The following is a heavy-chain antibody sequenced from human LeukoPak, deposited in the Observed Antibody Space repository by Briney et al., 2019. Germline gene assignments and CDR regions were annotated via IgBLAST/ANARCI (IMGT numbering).Heavy chain of an antibody. J-gene: IGHJ5*02. CDR2: IIPILGIA. Sequence: GASVKVSCKASGGTFSSYAISWVRQAPGQGLEWMGRIIPILGIANYAQKFQGRVTITTDESTSTAYMELSSLRSEDTAVYYCARDQVDSSSWYFGRWFDPWGQGTLVTVSS. CDR3: ARDQVDSSSWYFGRWFDP. CDR1: GGTFSSYA. V-gene: IGHV1-69*04. D-gene: IGHD6-13*01.